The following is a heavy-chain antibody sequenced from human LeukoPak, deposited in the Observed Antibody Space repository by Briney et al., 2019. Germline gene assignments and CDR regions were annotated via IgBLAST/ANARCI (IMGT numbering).Heavy chain of an antibody. CDR1: GFNFRDYG. CDR2: IYSGGST. D-gene: IGHD3-9*01. Sequence: GGSLRLSCEASGFNFRDYGMNWVRQAPGKGLEWVSVIYSGGSTYYADSVKGRFTISRDNAKNSLYLQMNSLRAEDTAVYYCARDGDILTGYYPHYYMDVWGKGTTVTVSS. J-gene: IGHJ6*03. CDR3: ARDGDILTGYYPHYYMDV. V-gene: IGHV3-69-1*01.